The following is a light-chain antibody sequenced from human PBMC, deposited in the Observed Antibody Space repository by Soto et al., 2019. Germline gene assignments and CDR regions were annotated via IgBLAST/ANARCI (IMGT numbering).Light chain of an antibody. Sequence: EIVLTQSPGTLSLSPGERATLSCRAIQSVSSSFLAWYQQKPGQAPRLLIYGTSGRATGIPDRFSGSGSGTDFTLTIRRLEPEDFAVYYCQQYGSSYPWTFGQGTKVDIK. J-gene: IGKJ1*01. CDR2: GTS. V-gene: IGKV3-20*01. CDR1: QSVSSSF. CDR3: QQYGSSYPWT.